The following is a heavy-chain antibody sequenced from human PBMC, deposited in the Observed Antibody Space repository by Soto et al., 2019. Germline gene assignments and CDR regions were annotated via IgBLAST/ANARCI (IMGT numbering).Heavy chain of an antibody. J-gene: IGHJ4*02. Sequence: GGSLRLSCAASGFTFSSYGMHWVRQAPGKGLEWVAVIWYDGSNKYYADSVKGRFTISRDNSKNTLYLQMNSLRAEDTAVYYCARERSGYITKFDYWGQGTLVTVSS. D-gene: IGHD3-3*01. CDR1: GFTFSSYG. CDR3: ARERSGYITKFDY. CDR2: IWYDGSNK. V-gene: IGHV3-33*01.